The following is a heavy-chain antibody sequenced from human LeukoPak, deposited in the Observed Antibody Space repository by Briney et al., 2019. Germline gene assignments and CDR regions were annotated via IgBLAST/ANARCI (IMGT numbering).Heavy chain of an antibody. CDR2: FNPSGNN. Sequence: SETLSLTCSVSGYSISSAYYWGRVRQPPGKGLEWVGTFNPSGNNYYNPSLKSRVTISVDTSKNQLSLKMTSVTAADTAVYFCARQLVLTALHLRAFDIWGQGTMVGVSS. V-gene: IGHV4-38-2*02. D-gene: IGHD2-21*02. CDR3: ARQLVLTALHLRAFDI. CDR1: GYSISSAYY. J-gene: IGHJ3*02.